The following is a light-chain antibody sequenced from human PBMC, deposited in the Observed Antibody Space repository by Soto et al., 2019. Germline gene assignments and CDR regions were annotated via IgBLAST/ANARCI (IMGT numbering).Light chain of an antibody. CDR2: VSS. J-gene: IGKJ5*01. V-gene: IGKV1-9*01. CDR1: QGISSY. Sequence: IQLTQSPSSLSASVGDRVTITCRASQGISSYLAWYQQKPVKAPKLLLYVSSTLQSGVPSRFSGSGSGTDFTRTISSLQPEDFATYYCQQLNSYPITVGQGTRLEIK. CDR3: QQLNSYPIT.